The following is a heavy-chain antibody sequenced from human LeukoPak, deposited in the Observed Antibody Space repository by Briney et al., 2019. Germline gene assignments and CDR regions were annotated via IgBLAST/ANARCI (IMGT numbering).Heavy chain of an antibody. CDR1: GFTFSDYY. D-gene: IGHD2-2*02. J-gene: IGHJ4*02. CDR2: ISSSGTTI. CDR3: ARTIVPAAILPDY. V-gene: IGHV3-11*04. Sequence: GGSLRLSCAASGFTFSDYYMSWIRQAPGKGLEWVSYISSSGTTIYYADSVKGRFTISRDNANNAKNSLYLQMNSLRAEDTAVYYCARTIVPAAILPDYWGQGTLVTVSS.